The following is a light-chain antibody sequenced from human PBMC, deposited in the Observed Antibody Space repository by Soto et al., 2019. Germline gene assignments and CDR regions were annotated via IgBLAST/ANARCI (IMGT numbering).Light chain of an antibody. Sequence: EVVLTQSPGTLSLSPGERATLSCRASHSVSGSYLAWYQQKSGQAPRLLIYGASRRATGIPDRFSGRGSGTDFTLTISRLEPEDFAVYYCQQFGSSGRTFGQGTKVEIK. CDR1: HSVSGSY. J-gene: IGKJ1*01. CDR2: GAS. V-gene: IGKV3-20*01. CDR3: QQFGSSGRT.